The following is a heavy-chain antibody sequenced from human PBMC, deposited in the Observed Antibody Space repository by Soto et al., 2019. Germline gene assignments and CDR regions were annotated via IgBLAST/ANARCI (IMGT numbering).Heavy chain of an antibody. CDR3: ATRSHHKGELPLGV. V-gene: IGHV6-1*01. Sequence: PSQTLSLTCAISGDSVSSNSAAWNWIRQSPSRGLEWLGRTYYRSKWYNDFAVSVKSRITINPDTSKNQFSLQLNSVTPEDTAVYYCATRSHHKGELPLGVWGQGTTVTVSS. CDR1: GDSVSSNSAA. D-gene: IGHD3-16*01. CDR2: TYYRSKWYN. J-gene: IGHJ6*02.